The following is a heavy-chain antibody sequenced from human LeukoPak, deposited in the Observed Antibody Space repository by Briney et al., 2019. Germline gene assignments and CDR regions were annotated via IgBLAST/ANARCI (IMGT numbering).Heavy chain of an antibody. CDR3: ARDLNDYGDYRSPRPGSYFAY. CDR2: INPNSGGT. CDR1: GYTFTGYY. J-gene: IGHJ4*02. D-gene: IGHD4-17*01. V-gene: IGHV1-2*02. Sequence: GASVKVSCKASGYTFTGYYMHWVRQAPGQGLEWMGWINPNSGGTNYAQKFQGRVTMTRDTSVNTAYMELSSLRSDDTAVYYCARDLNDYGDYRSPRPGSYFAYWGQGTLVTVSS.